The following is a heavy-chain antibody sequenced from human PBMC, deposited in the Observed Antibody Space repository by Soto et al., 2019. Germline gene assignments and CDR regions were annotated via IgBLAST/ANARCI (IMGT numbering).Heavy chain of an antibody. V-gene: IGHV1-69*12. CDR1: GGTFSSYA. D-gene: IGHD1-26*01. Sequence: QVQLVQSGAEVKKPGSSVKVSCKASGGTFSSYAISWVRQAPGQGLEWMGGIIPIFGTANYAQKFQGRVTITADESTRTAYMELSSPRSEDTAVYYCCGSYSRDYYYGMDVWGQGTTVTVSS. J-gene: IGHJ6*02. CDR3: CGSYSRDYYYGMDV. CDR2: IIPIFGTA.